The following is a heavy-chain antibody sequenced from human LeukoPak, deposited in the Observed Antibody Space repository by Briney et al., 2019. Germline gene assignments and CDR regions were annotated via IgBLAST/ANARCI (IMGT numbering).Heavy chain of an antibody. CDR2: IYYSGST. Sequence: SETLSLTCTVSGGSISSSSYYWGWIRQPPGKGLEWIGSIYYSGSTYYNPSLKSRLTISVDTSKNQFSLKLSSVTAADTAVYYCASGFSDQTAAPFDYWGQGTLVTVSS. V-gene: IGHV4-39*07. D-gene: IGHD2-2*01. J-gene: IGHJ4*02. CDR3: ASGFSDQTAAPFDY. CDR1: GGSISSSSYY.